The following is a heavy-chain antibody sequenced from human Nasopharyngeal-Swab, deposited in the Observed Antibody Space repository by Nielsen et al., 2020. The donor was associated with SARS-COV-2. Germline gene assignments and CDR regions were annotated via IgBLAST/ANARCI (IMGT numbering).Heavy chain of an antibody. J-gene: IGHJ6*02. CDR2: IYPGDSDT. Sequence: VRQMPGKGLEWMRIIYPGDSDTRYSPSFQGQVTISADKSISTAYLQWSSLKASDTAMYYCARAVAGTYYYYGMDVWGQGTTVTVSS. V-gene: IGHV5-51*01. D-gene: IGHD6-19*01. CDR3: ARAVAGTYYYYGMDV.